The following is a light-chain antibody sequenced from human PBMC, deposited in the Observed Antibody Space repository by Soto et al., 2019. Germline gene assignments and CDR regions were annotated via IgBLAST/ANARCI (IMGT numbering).Light chain of an antibody. V-gene: IGKV1-9*01. CDR2: AVS. CDR1: QAISNY. Sequence: DIQLTQSPSFLSASVGGRVTITCRASQAISNYFAWYQQKPGKAPRLLIYAVSTLQSGVPSRFSGSGSGTEFTLTISSLQPEDFATYYCQQLTTFGQGTKLEIK. J-gene: IGKJ2*01. CDR3: QQLTT.